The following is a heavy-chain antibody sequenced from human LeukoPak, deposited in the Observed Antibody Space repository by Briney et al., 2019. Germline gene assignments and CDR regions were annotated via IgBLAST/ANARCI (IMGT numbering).Heavy chain of an antibody. D-gene: IGHD6-6*01. J-gene: IGHJ6*02. CDR1: GYTFSNYG. CDR3: ARGMGSSSPDYYYYYGMDV. V-gene: IGHV1-18*01. Sequence: GASVKVSCKTSGYTFSNYGISWVRQAPGQGLEWMGWISAYNGNTNYAQKLQGRVTMTTDTSTSTAHMELRSLRSDDTAVYYCARGMGSSSPDYYYYYGMDVWGQGTTVTVSS. CDR2: ISAYNGNT.